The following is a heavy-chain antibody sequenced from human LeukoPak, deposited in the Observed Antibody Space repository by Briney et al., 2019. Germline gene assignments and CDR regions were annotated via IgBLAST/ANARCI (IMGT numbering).Heavy chain of an antibody. J-gene: IGHJ6*03. CDR1: GGSFSGYY. CDR2: IYTSGST. Sequence: SETLSLTCAVYGGSFSGYYWNWIRQPPGKGLEWIGRIYTSGSTNYNPSLKSRVTMSVDTSKNQFSLKLSSVTAADTAVYYCAREIYGVIYYYYYYMDVWGKGTTVTISS. D-gene: IGHD4-17*01. V-gene: IGHV4-59*10. CDR3: AREIYGVIYYYYYYMDV.